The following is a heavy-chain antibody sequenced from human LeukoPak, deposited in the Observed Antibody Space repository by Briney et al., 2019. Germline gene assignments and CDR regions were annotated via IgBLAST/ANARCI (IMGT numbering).Heavy chain of an antibody. D-gene: IGHD4-11*01. J-gene: IGHJ3*02. CDR1: GFTFSSYE. CDR3: ARSSNYDAFDI. Sequence: GGSLRLSCAASGFTFSSYEMNWVRQAPGKGLEWVSYVSSSGSTIYYADSVKGRFTISRDNAKNSLYLQMNSLRAEDTAVYYCARSSNYDAFDIWGQGTMVTVSS. CDR2: VSSSGSTI. V-gene: IGHV3-48*03.